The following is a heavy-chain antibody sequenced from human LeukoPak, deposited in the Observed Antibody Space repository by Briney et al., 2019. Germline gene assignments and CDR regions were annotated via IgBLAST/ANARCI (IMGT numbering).Heavy chain of an antibody. CDR2: INPNTGGT. CDR1: GYTFIGYY. Sequence: GASVRVSCTASGYTFIGYYIHWVRQAPGQGLEWMGWINPNTGGTNFAQNFQGRVTMTTVTSISTAYMELSRLRSDDTAVYYCARVVDILTGHDTALDYWGQGTLVTVSS. D-gene: IGHD3-9*01. J-gene: IGHJ4*02. V-gene: IGHV1-2*02. CDR3: ARVVDILTGHDTALDY.